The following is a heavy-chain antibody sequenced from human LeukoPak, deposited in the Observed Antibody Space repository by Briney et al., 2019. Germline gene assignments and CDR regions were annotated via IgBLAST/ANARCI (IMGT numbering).Heavy chain of an antibody. J-gene: IGHJ4*02. D-gene: IGHD3-10*01. CDR1: GYTFTGYY. Sequence: ASVKVSCKASGYTFTGYYMHWVRQAPGQGLEWMGWISAYNGNTNYAQKLQGRVTMTTDTSTSTAYMELRSLRSDDTAVYYCARDSRITMVRGVIEYWGQGTLVTVSS. CDR2: ISAYNGNT. CDR3: ARDSRITMVRGVIEY. V-gene: IGHV1-18*04.